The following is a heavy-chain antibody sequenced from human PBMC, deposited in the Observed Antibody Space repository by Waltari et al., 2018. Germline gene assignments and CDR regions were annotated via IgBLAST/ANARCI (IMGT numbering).Heavy chain of an antibody. J-gene: IGHJ4*02. CDR2: INPKNGDT. V-gene: IGHV1-2*06. CDR1: GYTFTGYA. D-gene: IGHD3-22*01. Sequence: LVQSGAEVKKPGASVKVSCKASGYTFTGYAILWVRQAPGQGLEWMGRINPKNGDTHDAKNFQGRVALTTDTSTNTACMELQRLRSDDTAVYYCLRDSSGSHFDYWGQGTLVTVSS. CDR3: LRDSSGSHFDY.